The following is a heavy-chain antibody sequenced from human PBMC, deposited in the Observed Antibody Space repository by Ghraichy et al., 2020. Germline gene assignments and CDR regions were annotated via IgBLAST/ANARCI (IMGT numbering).Heavy chain of an antibody. CDR3: ASGPTYYDILTGYSRDPFDY. CDR1: GGSISSSSYY. D-gene: IGHD3-9*01. V-gene: IGHV4-39*01. J-gene: IGHJ4*02. Sequence: SETLSLTCTVSGGSISSSSYYWGWIRQPPGKGLEWIGSMYYRGSTYYNPSLKSRVTISVDTSKNQFSLKLRSVTAADTAVYNCASGPTYYDILTGYSRDPFDYWGQGTLVTVSS. CDR2: MYYRGST.